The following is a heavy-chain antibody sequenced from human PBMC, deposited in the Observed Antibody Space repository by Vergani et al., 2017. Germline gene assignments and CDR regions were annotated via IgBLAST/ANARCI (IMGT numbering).Heavy chain of an antibody. CDR2: MDYSGST. V-gene: IGHV4-39*01. Sequence: QVQLQESGPGQVKPSETLSLTCTVSGDSFISTDYHWGWIRQPPGKGLEWIGSMDYSGSTSYNPSLESRISISFETPKNQFSLRLTSVTAADTAVYYCASKRGACRAAYCHSYDFWGPGTLVGVSS. J-gene: IGHJ4*02. D-gene: IGHD2-15*01. CDR3: ASKRGACRAAYCHSYDF. CDR1: GDSFISTDYH.